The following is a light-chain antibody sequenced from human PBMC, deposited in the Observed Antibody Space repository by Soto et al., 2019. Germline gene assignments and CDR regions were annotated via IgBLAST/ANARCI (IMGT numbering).Light chain of an antibody. V-gene: IGKV1-9*01. Sequence: DIQLTQSPSFLSASVGDSVTITCRASQGISNYLAWYQQKPAKAPELLIFAASTLQSGVPSRFSGSGSGTEFSLTIRSLQPEDFATYWCQQFHSYPRTFGQGTKVDI. J-gene: IGKJ1*01. CDR3: QQFHSYPRT. CDR2: AAS. CDR1: QGISNY.